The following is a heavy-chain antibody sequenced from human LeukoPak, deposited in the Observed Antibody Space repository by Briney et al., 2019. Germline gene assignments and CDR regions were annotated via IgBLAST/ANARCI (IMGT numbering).Heavy chain of an antibody. J-gene: IGHJ2*01. CDR3: ARVGDHFHWYLDL. CDR1: GFTFSSYA. CDR2: LYSGSDT. V-gene: IGHV3-23*03. Sequence: GGSLRLSCAASGFTFSSYAMSWVRQAPGEGLEWVSILYSGSDTYYADSVEGRFIISRDSSKNTLSLQMNDLRVEDTAVYYCARVGDHFHWYLDLWGRGTLVTVSS. D-gene: IGHD3-3*02.